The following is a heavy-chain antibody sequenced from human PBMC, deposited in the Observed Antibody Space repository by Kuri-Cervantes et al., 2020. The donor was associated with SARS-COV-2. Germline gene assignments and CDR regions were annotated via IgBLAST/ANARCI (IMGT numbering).Heavy chain of an antibody. Sequence: SETLSLTCTVSGASISRSTYYWGWIRQSPEKGLEWIGSIYYSGSAYYNPSLKSRVTILVDTSNNQFSLWLSSVTAADTAVYFCARLFDYFDYWGQGSLVTVSS. J-gene: IGHJ4*02. CDR1: GASISRSTYY. CDR2: IYYSGSA. CDR3: ARLFDYFDY. D-gene: IGHD3-16*01. V-gene: IGHV4-39*01.